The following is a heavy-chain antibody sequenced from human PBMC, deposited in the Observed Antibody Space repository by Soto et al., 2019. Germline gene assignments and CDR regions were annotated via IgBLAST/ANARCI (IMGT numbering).Heavy chain of an antibody. CDR3: NLEMATIDHAETNY. CDR1: GYTFTGYY. J-gene: IGHJ4*02. Sequence: GASVKVSCKASGYTFTGYYMHWVRQAPGQGLEWMGWINPNSGGTNYAQKFQGRVTMTRDTSISTAYMELSRLRSDDTAVYYCNLEMATIDHAETNYWGQGTLVTVSS. CDR2: INPNSGGT. D-gene: IGHD5-12*01. V-gene: IGHV1-2*02.